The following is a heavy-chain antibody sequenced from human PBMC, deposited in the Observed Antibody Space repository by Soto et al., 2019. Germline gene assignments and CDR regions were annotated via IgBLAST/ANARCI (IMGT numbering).Heavy chain of an antibody. Sequence: EVQLVESGGGLVQPGRSLILSCAASGFTFNDFAMHWVRQAPGKGLEWVASIDWNGANIAYAASVEGRFTISRDNVKNSLFLQMNSLRAEDTAFYFCARDSGIVAAGRFSFDPRGQGTLVTVSS. CDR3: ARDSGIVAAGRFSFDP. J-gene: IGHJ5*02. CDR1: GFTFNDFA. D-gene: IGHD6-13*01. V-gene: IGHV3-9*01. CDR2: IDWNGANI.